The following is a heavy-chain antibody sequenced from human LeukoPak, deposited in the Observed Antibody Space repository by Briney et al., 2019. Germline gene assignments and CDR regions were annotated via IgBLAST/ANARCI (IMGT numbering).Heavy chain of an antibody. CDR2: VHLDGRT. J-gene: IGHJ4*02. Sequence: PSGTLSLTCGVSGGSVTSTNWWTWVRQPPGRGLEWIGEVHLDGRTNYNPSLKSRLTMSVDLSENHISLKLTSVTAADTAVYYCAREGGFYRPLDYSGQGTLVTVSS. V-gene: IGHV4-4*02. CDR1: GGSVTSTNW. D-gene: IGHD3-3*01. CDR3: AREGGFYRPLDY.